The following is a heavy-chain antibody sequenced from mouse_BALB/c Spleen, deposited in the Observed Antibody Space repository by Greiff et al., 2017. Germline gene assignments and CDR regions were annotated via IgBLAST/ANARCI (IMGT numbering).Heavy chain of an antibody. Sequence: EVMLVESGGGLVQPGGSRKLSCAASGFTFSSFGMHWVRQAPEKGLEWVAYISSGSSTIYYADTVKGRFTISRDNPKNTLFLQMTSLRSEDTAMYYCARSDYGSSYYYAMDYWGQGTSVTVSS. D-gene: IGHD1-1*01. CDR1: GFTFSSFG. CDR3: ARSDYGSSYYYAMDY. J-gene: IGHJ4*01. V-gene: IGHV5-17*02. CDR2: ISSGSSTI.